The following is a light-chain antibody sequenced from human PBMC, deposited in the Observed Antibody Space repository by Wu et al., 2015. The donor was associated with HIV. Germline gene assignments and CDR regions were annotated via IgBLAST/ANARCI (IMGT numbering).Light chain of an antibody. V-gene: IGKV1-5*03. CDR3: QQYNPYSRT. CDR2: EAS. Sequence: DIQLTQSPSTLSASVGDRVSITCRASQSINTWLAWYQQKPGKVPKLLIYEASSLENGVPSRFSGSGSGTEFTLTINSLQPDDFATYYCQQYNPYSRTFGQGTKWRSN. J-gene: IGKJ1*01. CDR1: QSINTW.